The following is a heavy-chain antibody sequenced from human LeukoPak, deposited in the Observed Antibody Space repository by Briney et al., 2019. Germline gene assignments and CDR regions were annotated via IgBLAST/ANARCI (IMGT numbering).Heavy chain of an antibody. J-gene: IGHJ4*02. CDR2: INSDGSST. V-gene: IGHV3-74*01. CDR3: ASHVLRFLEWFSLDY. CDR1: GFTFSSYW. Sequence: GGSLRLSCAASGFTFSSYWMHWVRQAPGKGLVWVSRINSDGSSTSYADSVKGRFTISRDNSKNTLYLQMNSLRAEDTAVYYCASHVLRFLEWFSLDYWGQGTLVTVSS. D-gene: IGHD3-3*01.